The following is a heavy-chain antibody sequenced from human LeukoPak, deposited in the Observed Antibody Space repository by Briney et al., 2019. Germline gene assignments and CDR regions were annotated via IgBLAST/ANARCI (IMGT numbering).Heavy chain of an antibody. CDR2: ISYDGSNK. V-gene: IGHV3-30*18. J-gene: IGHJ4*02. CDR1: GFTFSSYG. Sequence: PGGSLRLSCAASGFTFSSYGMHWVRQAPGKGLEWVAVISYDGSNKYYADSVKGRFTISRDNSKNTLYLQMNSLRAEDTAVYYCAKDGAVVPAAYYFDYWGQGTLVTVSS. D-gene: IGHD2-2*01. CDR3: AKDGAVVPAAYYFDY.